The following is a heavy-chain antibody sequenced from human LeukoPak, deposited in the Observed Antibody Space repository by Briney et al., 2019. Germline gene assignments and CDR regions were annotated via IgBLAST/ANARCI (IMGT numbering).Heavy chain of an antibody. CDR2: INHSGNT. D-gene: IGHD3-16*01. Sequence: PSGTLSLTCAVSSGSISSSNWWSWVRQPPGKGLEWIGEINHSGNTHYNPSLKSRVTISVDRSDNQFSLKLSSVTAADTAVYFCARDPYYDRSGGFDPWGQGTQVTVSS. CDR3: ARDPYYDRSGGFDP. CDR1: SGSISSSNW. V-gene: IGHV4-4*02. J-gene: IGHJ5*02.